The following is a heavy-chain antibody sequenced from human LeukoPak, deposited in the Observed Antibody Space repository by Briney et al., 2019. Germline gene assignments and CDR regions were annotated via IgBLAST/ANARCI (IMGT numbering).Heavy chain of an antibody. V-gene: IGHV4-59*01. Sequence: SETLSLTCTVSGGSISSYYWSWIRQPPGKGLEWIGYIYYSGSTNYNPSLKSRVTISVDTSKNQFSLKLSSVTAADTAVYCCARLTYYYDSSGYYPRFDYWGQGTLVTVSS. D-gene: IGHD3-22*01. CDR3: ARLTYYYDSSGYYPRFDY. CDR2: IYYSGST. J-gene: IGHJ4*02. CDR1: GGSISSYY.